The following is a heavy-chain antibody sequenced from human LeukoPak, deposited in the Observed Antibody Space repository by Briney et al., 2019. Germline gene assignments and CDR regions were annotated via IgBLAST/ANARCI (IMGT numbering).Heavy chain of an antibody. CDR2: ISSSSSYI. V-gene: IGHV3-21*01. D-gene: IGHD3-22*01. CDR3: ASSAGSGYYNY. J-gene: IGHJ4*02. CDR1: GFTFSSYS. Sequence: GGSLRLSCAASGFTFSSYSMNWVRQAPGKGLEWVSSISSSSSYIYYADSVKGRFAISRDNAKNSLYLQMNSLRAEDTAVYYCASSAGSGYYNYWGQGTLVTVSS.